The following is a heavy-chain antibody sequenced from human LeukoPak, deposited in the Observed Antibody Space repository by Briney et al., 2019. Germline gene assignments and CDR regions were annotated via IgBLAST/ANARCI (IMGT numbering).Heavy chain of an antibody. D-gene: IGHD3-22*01. Sequence: GGSLRLSCAASGFTFSSYWMHWVRQAPGKGLVWVSRINSDGSSTSYADSVKGRFTISRDNAKNTLYLQMNSLGAEDTAVYYCARSYYYDSSGYPFDYWGQGTLVTVSS. CDR2: INSDGSST. V-gene: IGHV3-74*01. CDR1: GFTFSSYW. J-gene: IGHJ4*02. CDR3: ARSYYYDSSGYPFDY.